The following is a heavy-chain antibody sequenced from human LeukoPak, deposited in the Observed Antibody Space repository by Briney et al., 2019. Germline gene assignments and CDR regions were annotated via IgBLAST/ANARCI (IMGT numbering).Heavy chain of an antibody. Sequence: PGGSLRLSCAASGFTVSGSYMTWVRQAPGKGLEWVSSISSSATYIYYADSVKGRFTISRDDAKHSLFLQMNSLRAEDTAVYYCATADLTGYYGGDYWGQGTLVTVSS. V-gene: IGHV3-21*01. CDR3: ATADLTGYYGGDY. CDR2: ISSSATYI. CDR1: GFTVSGSY. J-gene: IGHJ4*02. D-gene: IGHD3-9*01.